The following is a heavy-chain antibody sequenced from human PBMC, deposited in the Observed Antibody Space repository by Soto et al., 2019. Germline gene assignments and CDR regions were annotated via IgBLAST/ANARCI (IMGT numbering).Heavy chain of an antibody. V-gene: IGHV1-3*01. CDR1: GYTFTSYA. CDR3: VKDHPALEY. CDR2: INAGNGNT. Sequence: GASVKVSCKASGYTFTSYAMHWVRQAPGQRLEWMGWINAGNGNTKYSQKFQGRFTISRDNSKNTLFLQMNSLRPDDTAMYYCVKDHPALEYWGHGTLVTVSS. J-gene: IGHJ4*01.